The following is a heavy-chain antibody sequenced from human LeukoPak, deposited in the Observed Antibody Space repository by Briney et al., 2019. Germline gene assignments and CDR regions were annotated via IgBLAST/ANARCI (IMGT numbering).Heavy chain of an antibody. J-gene: IGHJ4*02. V-gene: IGHV4-59*08. CDR1: GDSITSYY. CDR2: IYYSGSA. Sequence: SETLSLTCTVSGDSITSYYWSWIRQPPGKGLEWIGYIYYSGSANYNPSLKSRVTTSINTSKNQFSLKLTSVTAADTAVYYCARSQIWVYDYVRGSPQPTFDYWGGGTLVTVSS. D-gene: IGHD3-16*01. CDR3: ARSQIWVYDYVRGSPQPTFDY.